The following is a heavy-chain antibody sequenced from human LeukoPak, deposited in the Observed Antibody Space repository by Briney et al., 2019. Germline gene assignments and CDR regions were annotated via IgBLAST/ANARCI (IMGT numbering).Heavy chain of an antibody. D-gene: IGHD5-12*01. V-gene: IGHV4-30-4*01. CDR2: ITYSGST. CDR3: ARGGVGGYDYFDS. Sequence: SERVPLTRPVCGCFISSDDFYWIELREPPGKGLEWIGLITYSGSTDYSPSLRSRVTMSVDTSKNQFSLKLNSVTAAETAMYFCARGGVGGYDYFDSWGQGTLVAVSS. J-gene: IGHJ4*02. CDR1: GCFISSDDFY.